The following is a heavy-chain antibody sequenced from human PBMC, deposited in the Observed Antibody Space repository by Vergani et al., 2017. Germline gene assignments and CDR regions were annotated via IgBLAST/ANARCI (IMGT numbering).Heavy chain of an antibody. Sequence: EVQLVESGGGLVQPGGSLRLSCAASGFTFSSYWMHWVRQAPGKGLVRVSRINSDGSSTSYADSVKGRFTISRDNAKNTLYLQMNSLRAEDTAVYYCAREMEEWLLFYYMDVWGKGTTVTVSS. V-gene: IGHV3-74*01. J-gene: IGHJ6*03. CDR3: AREMEEWLLFYYMDV. CDR1: GFTFSSYW. D-gene: IGHD3-3*01. CDR2: INSDGSST.